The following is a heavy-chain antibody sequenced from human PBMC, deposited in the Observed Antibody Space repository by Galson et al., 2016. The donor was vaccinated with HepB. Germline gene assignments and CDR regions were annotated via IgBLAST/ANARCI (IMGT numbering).Heavy chain of an antibody. CDR3: VADIIRLMRFDS. D-gene: IGHD2-8*01. CDR1: RFTLTKYN. Sequence: SLRLSCAASRFTLTKYNMNWVRQAPGKGLEWVSSISSSSNFIYYADSVKGRFTISRENARDSVYLQMNSLRVEDAAIYYCVADIIRLMRFDSWGQGTLVTVSS. J-gene: IGHJ4*02. CDR2: ISSSSNFI. V-gene: IGHV3-21*01.